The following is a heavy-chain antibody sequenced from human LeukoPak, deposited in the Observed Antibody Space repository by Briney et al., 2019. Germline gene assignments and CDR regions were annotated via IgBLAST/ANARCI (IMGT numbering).Heavy chain of an antibody. CDR3: ARLRFDCSSTSCPKKGFDP. V-gene: IGHV5-51*01. Sequence: GESLKISCKGSGYSFTSYWIGWVRQMPGKALEWMGIIFPGDSDTRYSPSFQGQVTISADKSISTAYLQWSSLKASDTAMYYCARLRFDCSSTSCPKKGFDPWGQGTLVTVSS. D-gene: IGHD2-2*01. CDR1: GYSFTSYW. CDR2: IFPGDSDT. J-gene: IGHJ5*02.